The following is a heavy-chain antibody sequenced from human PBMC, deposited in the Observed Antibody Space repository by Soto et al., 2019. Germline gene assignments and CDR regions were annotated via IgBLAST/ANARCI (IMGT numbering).Heavy chain of an antibody. Sequence: QVQLVQSGDEVKKPGASVTVSCKASGNTFTGYHLHWVRQAPGQGLEWMGIITPSGSATNYAQKFPGRVAITRDTSTSTVYLDLSSLESEDTAVYYCARESGVVYDYWGQGTLVTVSS. D-gene: IGHD2-8*02. J-gene: IGHJ4*02. V-gene: IGHV1-46*01. CDR1: GNTFTGYH. CDR2: ITPSGSAT. CDR3: ARESGVVYDY.